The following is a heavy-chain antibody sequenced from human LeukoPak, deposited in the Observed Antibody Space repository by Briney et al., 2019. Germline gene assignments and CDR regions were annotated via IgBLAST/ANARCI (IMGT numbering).Heavy chain of an antibody. J-gene: IGHJ5*02. CDR2: INYSGIT. CDR3: TREIPPGIIQFDP. CDR1: GGSISSPSYF. D-gene: IGHD1-14*01. Sequence: KPSETLSLTCTVSGGSISSPSYFWGWVRQSPGKGLEWIGSINYSGITYYHPSLKSRVTISVDTSKNQFSLKLTSLTAADTAVYYCTREIPPGIIQFDPWGQGTLVTVSS. V-gene: IGHV4-39*07.